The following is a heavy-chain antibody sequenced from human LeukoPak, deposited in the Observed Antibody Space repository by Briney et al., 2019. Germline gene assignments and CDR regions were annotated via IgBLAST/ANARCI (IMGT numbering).Heavy chain of an antibody. CDR2: ISYAGNNE. CDR3: AKVESSGWYSIDY. D-gene: IGHD6-19*01. J-gene: IGHJ4*02. V-gene: IGHV3-30*18. Sequence: TGGSLRLSCAGSGFTFSSYVMHWVRQAPGKGLEGVAVISYAGNNEYYADSVKGRFTISRDNSKTTLYLQMNSLRAEDTAVYYCAKVESSGWYSIDYWGQGTLVTVSS. CDR1: GFTFSSYV.